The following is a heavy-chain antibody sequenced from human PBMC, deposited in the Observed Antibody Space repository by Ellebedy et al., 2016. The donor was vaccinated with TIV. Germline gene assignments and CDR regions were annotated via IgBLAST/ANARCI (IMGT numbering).Heavy chain of an antibody. CDR3: AKGVGYTSGPRARYYYYYMDV. CDR2: ISNDGTST. J-gene: IGHJ6*03. Sequence: GESLKISXAASGFTFSNYWMHWVRQAPGKGLVWVSLISNDGTSTIYSDSVKGRFTISRDNAKNTLYLQMNSLRAEDTAVYYCAKGVGYTSGPRARYYYYYMDVWGRGTTVTVSS. V-gene: IGHV3-74*01. D-gene: IGHD6-19*01. CDR1: GFTFSNYW.